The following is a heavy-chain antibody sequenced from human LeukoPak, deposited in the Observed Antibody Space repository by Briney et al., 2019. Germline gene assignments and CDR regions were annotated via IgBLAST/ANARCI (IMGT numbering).Heavy chain of an antibody. D-gene: IGHD3-9*01. CDR2: IRDSGGRT. CDR3: ARDTHWGYFDWLPRGYYYYGMDV. CDR1: GFTFSSYA. J-gene: IGHJ6*02. V-gene: IGHV3-23*01. Sequence: PGGSLRLSCVASGFTFSSYAMSWVRQAPGKGLEWVSAIRDSGGRTYYADSVKGRFTISRDNSKNTLYLQMNSLRAEDTAVYYCARDTHWGYFDWLPRGYYYYGMDVWGQGTTVTVSS.